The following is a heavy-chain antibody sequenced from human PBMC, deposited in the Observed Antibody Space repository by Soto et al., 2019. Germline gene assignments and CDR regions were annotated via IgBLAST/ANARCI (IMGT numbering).Heavy chain of an antibody. CDR1: GFTFSSYG. V-gene: IGHV3-30*18. J-gene: IGHJ6*02. CDR3: AKEALAAAVPMDV. Sequence: GGSLRLSCAASGFTFSSYGMHWVRQAPGKGLEWVAVISYDGSNKYYADSVKGRFTISRDNSKNTLYLQMNSLRAEDTAVYYCAKEALAAAVPMDVWGQGTTVTVSS. D-gene: IGHD6-13*01. CDR2: ISYDGSNK.